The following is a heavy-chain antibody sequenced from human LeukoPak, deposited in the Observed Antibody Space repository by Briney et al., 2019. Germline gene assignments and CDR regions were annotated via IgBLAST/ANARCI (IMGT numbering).Heavy chain of an antibody. CDR1: GFTFSSYS. Sequence: GGSLRLSCAASGFTFSSYSMNWVRQAPGKGLEWVLAISGSGTSTFHADSVKGRFTISRDNSKNTLYLQMNSLRAEDTAVYYCAKDGSKKSLNWFDPWGQGTLVTVSS. CDR3: AKDGSKKSLNWFDP. V-gene: IGHV3-23*01. J-gene: IGHJ5*02. D-gene: IGHD2-15*01. CDR2: ISGSGTST.